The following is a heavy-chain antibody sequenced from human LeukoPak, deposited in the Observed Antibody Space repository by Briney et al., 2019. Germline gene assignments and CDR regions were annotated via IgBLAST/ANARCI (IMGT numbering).Heavy chain of an antibody. CDR1: GFTFSSYG. J-gene: IGHJ3*02. CDR3: AKRYCSGGSCYPHAFDI. Sequence: QIGGSLRLSCAASGFTFSSYGMSWVRQAPGKGLEWVSAISGSGGSTYYADSVKGRFTISRDNSKNTLYLQMNSLRAEDTAVYYCAKRYCSGGSCYPHAFDIWGQGTMVTVSS. V-gene: IGHV3-23*01. D-gene: IGHD2-15*01. CDR2: ISGSGGST.